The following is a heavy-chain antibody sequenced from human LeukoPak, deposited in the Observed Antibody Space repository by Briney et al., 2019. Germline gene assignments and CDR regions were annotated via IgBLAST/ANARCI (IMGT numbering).Heavy chain of an antibody. CDR1: GGTFSSCA. Sequence: GASVKVSCKASGGTFSSCAISWVRQAPGQGLEWMGGIIPIFGTANYAQKFQGRVTITADESTSTAYMELSSLRSEDTAVYYCARDLYYDFWSGPLDYWGQGTLVTVSS. CDR3: ARDLYYDFWSGPLDY. CDR2: IIPIFGTA. V-gene: IGHV1-69*13. D-gene: IGHD3-3*01. J-gene: IGHJ4*02.